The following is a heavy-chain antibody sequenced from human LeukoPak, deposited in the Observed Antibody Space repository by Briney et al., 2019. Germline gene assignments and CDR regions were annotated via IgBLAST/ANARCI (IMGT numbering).Heavy chain of an antibody. D-gene: IGHD3-9*01. J-gene: IGHJ4*02. Sequence: GGSLRLSCAASGFTFDGYGMHWVRQAPGKGLEWVAVLSYDGSNKCYADSVKGRFTISRDNSKDTLYLQMDSLRAEDTAVYFCAKDYDIFTGFSNGYYLDHWGQGTLVTVSS. CDR1: GFTFDGYG. CDR3: AKDYDIFTGFSNGYYLDH. V-gene: IGHV3-30*18. CDR2: LSYDGSNK.